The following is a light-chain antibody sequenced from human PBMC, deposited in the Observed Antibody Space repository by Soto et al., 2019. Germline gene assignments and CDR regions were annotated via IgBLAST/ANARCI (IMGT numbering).Light chain of an antibody. CDR3: AAWDASMSGWV. Sequence: QSVLTQPPSASGTPGQRVTISCSGSSSNVGNNYVYWYQQVPGTAPKLLMYKSSQRPSGVPDRFSVSKSGTSASMAISGLRSEDEADYYCAAWDASMSGWVFGGGTTLTVL. CDR1: SSNVGNNY. V-gene: IGLV1-47*01. CDR2: KSS. J-gene: IGLJ3*02.